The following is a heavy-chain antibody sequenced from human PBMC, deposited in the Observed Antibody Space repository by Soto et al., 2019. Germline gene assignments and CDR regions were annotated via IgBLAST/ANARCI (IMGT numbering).Heavy chain of an antibody. D-gene: IGHD6-13*01. CDR2: INGDGRST. J-gene: IGHJ4*02. V-gene: IGHV3-74*01. CDR1: GFTFSTYW. CDR3: ARAPGAAAGNFDY. Sequence: GGSLRLSCAASGFTFSTYWMHWVRQAPGKGLVWVSRINGDGRSTSYADSVKGRFTISRDNAKNTLYLQMDSLRGEDTAVYYCARAPGAAAGNFDYWGQGTLVTVSS.